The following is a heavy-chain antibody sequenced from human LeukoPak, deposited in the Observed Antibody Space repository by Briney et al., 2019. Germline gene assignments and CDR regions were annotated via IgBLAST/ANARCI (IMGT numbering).Heavy chain of an antibody. CDR3: AKHYVRDLAVANADY. D-gene: IGHD6-19*01. CDR2: ITPGSTYT. J-gene: IGHJ4*02. V-gene: IGHV3-23*01. CDR1: GFTSSSQE. Sequence: PGGSLRLSCIASGFTSSSQELTWVRQAPGKGLEWVSTITPGSTYTKYADSVAGRFTISGDDSTNTLYLQMNSLRAEDTAVYFCAKHYVRDLAVANADYWGQGTLVTVSS.